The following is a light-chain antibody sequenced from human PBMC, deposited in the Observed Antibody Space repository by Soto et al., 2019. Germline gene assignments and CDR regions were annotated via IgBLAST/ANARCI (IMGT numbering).Light chain of an antibody. CDR2: EVS. V-gene: IGLV2-23*02. CDR1: SSDVGSYNL. CDR3: CSYAGSSTFDV. Sequence: QSVLTQPASVSGSPGQSITISCTGTSSDVGSYNLVSWYQQHPGKVPKLMIFEVSKRPSGVSNRFSGSKSGDTASLTISGLQAEDEADYYCCSYAGSSTFDVFGTGTKLTVL. J-gene: IGLJ1*01.